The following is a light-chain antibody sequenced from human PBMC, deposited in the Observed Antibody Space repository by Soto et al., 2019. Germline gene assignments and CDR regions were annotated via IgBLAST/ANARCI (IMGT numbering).Light chain of an antibody. Sequence: DIQMTQSPSSLSASVGDRVTITCRASQSISSYLNWYQQKPGKAPKLLIYAASSLQSGVPSRFSGSGSGTDFTLTISSLQPEDFAPYYCQQSYSTPITFGQGTPREIK. CDR1: QSISSY. V-gene: IGKV1-39*01. CDR3: QQSYSTPIT. J-gene: IGKJ5*01. CDR2: AAS.